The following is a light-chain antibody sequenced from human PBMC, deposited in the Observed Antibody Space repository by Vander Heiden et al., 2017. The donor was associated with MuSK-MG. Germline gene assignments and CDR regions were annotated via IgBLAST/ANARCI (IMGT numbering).Light chain of an antibody. CDR2: QDS. Sequence: SYELTQPPSVSVYPGQTASITCSGDKLGDKYACWYQQKPGQSPVLVIYQDSKRPSGIPERFSGSNSANKANLTISGTQAMDDADDYCQAWDSSTGVFGGGTKLTVL. V-gene: IGLV3-1*01. J-gene: IGLJ2*01. CDR1: KLGDKY. CDR3: QAWDSSTGV.